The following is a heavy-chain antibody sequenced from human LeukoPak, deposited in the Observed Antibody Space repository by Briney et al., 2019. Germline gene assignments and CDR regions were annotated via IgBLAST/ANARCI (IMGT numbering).Heavy chain of an antibody. CDR2: ILPILGTV. J-gene: IGHJ4*02. Sequence: SVKVSCKASGGSLSNHAINWVRQAPGKGFEWMGRILPILGTVNYAQRFHGRVTIAADKFTSTAYMELSSLRSEDTAVYYCARGGDDYDYVWGSYRTPFDYWGQGTLVTVSS. CDR3: ARGGDDYDYVWGSYRTPFDY. V-gene: IGHV1-69*04. D-gene: IGHD3-16*02. CDR1: GGSLSNHA.